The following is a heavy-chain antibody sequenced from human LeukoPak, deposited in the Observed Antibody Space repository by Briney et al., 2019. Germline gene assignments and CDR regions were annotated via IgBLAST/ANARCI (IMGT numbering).Heavy chain of an antibody. CDR1: GFTFSSYS. CDR2: ISSSTSTI. CDR3: ARGHNDAFDI. V-gene: IGHV3-48*02. Sequence: GRSLRLSCAASGFTFSSYSMNWVRQAPGKGLEWVSYISSSTSTIYYADSVKGRFTISRDNAKNSLCLQMNSLRDEDTAVYYCARGHNDAFDIWGQGTMVTVSS. J-gene: IGHJ3*02.